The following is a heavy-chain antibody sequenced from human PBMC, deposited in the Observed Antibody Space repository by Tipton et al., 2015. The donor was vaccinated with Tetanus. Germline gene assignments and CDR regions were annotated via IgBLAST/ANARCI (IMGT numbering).Heavy chain of an antibody. CDR1: GGSISSYY. Sequence: TLSLTCTVSGGSISSYYWSWIRQPPGKGLEWIGYIYYSGSTYYNPSLKSRVTISVDTSKNQFSLKLSSVTAADTAVYYCARASDIVVVPAAIATRNPSFDPWGQGTLVTVSS. V-gene: IGHV4-59*12. D-gene: IGHD2-2*01. J-gene: IGHJ5*02. CDR3: ARASDIVVVPAAIATRNPSFDP. CDR2: IYYSGST.